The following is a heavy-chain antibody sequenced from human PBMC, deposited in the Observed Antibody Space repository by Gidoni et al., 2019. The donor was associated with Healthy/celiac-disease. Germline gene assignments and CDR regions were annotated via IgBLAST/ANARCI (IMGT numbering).Heavy chain of an antibody. CDR1: GFSLSNARMG. D-gene: IGHD3-22*01. Sequence: QVTLKESGPVLVKPTETLTLTCTVSGFSLSNARMGVRWIRQPPGKALEWLAHIFSNDEKSYSTSLKSRLTISKDTSKSQVVLTMTNMDPVDTATYYCARGNYYDSSGYYHDAFDIWGQGTMVTVSS. CDR2: IFSNDEK. V-gene: IGHV2-26*01. J-gene: IGHJ3*02. CDR3: ARGNYYDSSGYYHDAFDI.